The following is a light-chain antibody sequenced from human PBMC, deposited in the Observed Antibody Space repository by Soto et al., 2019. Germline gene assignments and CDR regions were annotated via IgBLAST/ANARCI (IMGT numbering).Light chain of an antibody. CDR1: RDISDD. J-gene: IGKJ1*01. CDR2: AAS. CDR3: LQNFDYPRT. V-gene: IGKV1-6*01. Sequence: AIQMTQSTSSLSAFVGDRVTITCRASRDISDDMGWYQHKSGSPPKLLISAASRLQSGVPSRFSGSGSGADFTLTISSLQPEDGAIYYCLQNFDYPRTFGQGTKVEI.